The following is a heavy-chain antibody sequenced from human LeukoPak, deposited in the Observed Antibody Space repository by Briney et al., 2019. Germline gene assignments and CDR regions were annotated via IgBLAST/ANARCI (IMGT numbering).Heavy chain of an antibody. CDR1: GGSISSSSYY. Sequence: PSETLSLTCTVSGGSISSSSYYWGWIRQPPGKGLEWIGSIYYSGSTYYNPSLKSRVTLSLDTSKNQFSLKMTSVTPADTAVYYCARVSGLNNFDFWGQGTLVTVSS. CDR3: ARVSGLNNFDF. CDR2: IYYSGST. J-gene: IGHJ4*02. V-gene: IGHV4-39*07. D-gene: IGHD1/OR15-1a*01.